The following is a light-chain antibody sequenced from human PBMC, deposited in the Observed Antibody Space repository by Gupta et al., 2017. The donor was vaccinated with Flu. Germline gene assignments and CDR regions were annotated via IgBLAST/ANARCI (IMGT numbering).Light chain of an antibody. Sequence: IRMTQSPSSFSASTGDRVTITCRASQGISSYLAWYQQKPGKAPKLLIYAASTLQSGVPSRFSGSGSGTDFTLTISCLQSEDFATYYCQQYYSYRQAFGQGTRLEIK. CDR3: QQYYSYRQA. J-gene: IGKJ5*01. CDR1: QGISSY. CDR2: AAS. V-gene: IGKV1-8*01.